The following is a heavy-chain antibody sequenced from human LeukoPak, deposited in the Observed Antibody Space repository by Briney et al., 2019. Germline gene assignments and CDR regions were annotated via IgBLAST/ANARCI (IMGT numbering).Heavy chain of an antibody. Sequence: GGSLRLSCAASGFTFSSYGMHWVRQAPGKGLEWVAFIRYDGSNKYYADSVKGRFTISRDNSKNTLYLQMNSLRAEDTAVYYCAKVIGSSWPFDYWGQGTLVTVSS. CDR1: GFTFSSYG. D-gene: IGHD6-13*01. CDR2: IRYDGSNK. J-gene: IGHJ4*02. CDR3: AKVIGSSWPFDY. V-gene: IGHV3-30*02.